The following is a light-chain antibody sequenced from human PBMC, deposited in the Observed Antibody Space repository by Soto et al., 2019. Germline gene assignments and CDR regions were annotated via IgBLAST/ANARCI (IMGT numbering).Light chain of an antibody. J-gene: IGKJ3*01. CDR2: GAS. CDR1: QSVSSSY. V-gene: IGKV3-20*01. Sequence: EIVLTQSPGTLSLSPGERATLSCRASQSVSSSYLAWYQQKPGQAPRLLIYGASSRATGIPDRFSASGSGTDFTLTISRLEPEDFAVYYCQQYGSSPLVTFGPGTKVDIK. CDR3: QQYGSSPLVT.